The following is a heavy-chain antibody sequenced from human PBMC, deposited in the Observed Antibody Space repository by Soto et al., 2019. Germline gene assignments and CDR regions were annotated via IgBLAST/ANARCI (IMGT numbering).Heavy chain of an antibody. CDR2: IIPILGIA. J-gene: IGHJ3*02. V-gene: IGHV1-69*02. CDR1: GGTFSSYT. D-gene: IGHD6-13*01. CDR3: ARRVVAAAGFDAFDI. Sequence: QVQLVQSGAEVKKPGSSVKVSCKASGGTFSSYTISWVRQARGQGLEWMGRIIPILGIANYAQKFQGRVTITAEKSTSTAYMELSSLRSEDTAVYYCARRVVAAAGFDAFDIWGQGTMVTVSS.